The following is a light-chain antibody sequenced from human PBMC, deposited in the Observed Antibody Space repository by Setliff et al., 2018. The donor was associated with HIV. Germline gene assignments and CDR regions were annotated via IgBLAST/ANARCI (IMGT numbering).Light chain of an antibody. CDR3: CSYAGSYTFV. CDR1: SSDVGGYNY. CDR2: DVS. Sequence: QSALTQPASVSGSPGQSITISCTGTSSDVGGYNYVSWYQQHPGKAPKLMIYDVSKRPSGVPDRFSGFKSGNTASLTISGLQAEDEADYYCCSYAGSYTFVFGSGTKVTVL. V-gene: IGLV2-11*01. J-gene: IGLJ1*01.